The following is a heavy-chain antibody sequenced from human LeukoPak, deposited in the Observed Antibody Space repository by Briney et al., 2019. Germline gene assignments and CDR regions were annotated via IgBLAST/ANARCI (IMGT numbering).Heavy chain of an antibody. CDR2: ISYSGGST. J-gene: IGHJ3*02. Sequence: GGSLRLSCAASGFTFSSYAMSWVRQAPGKGLEWVSTISYSGGSTYYADSVKGRFAISRDSSKNTLYLQMNGLRAEDTAVYYCAKDDGGSPPDAFDIWGQGTLVTVSS. D-gene: IGHD1-26*01. V-gene: IGHV3-23*01. CDR3: AKDDGGSPPDAFDI. CDR1: GFTFSSYA.